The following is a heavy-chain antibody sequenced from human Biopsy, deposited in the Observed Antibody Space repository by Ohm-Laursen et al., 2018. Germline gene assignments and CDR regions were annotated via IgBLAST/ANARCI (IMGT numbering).Heavy chain of an antibody. V-gene: IGHV4-59*01. Sequence: SQTLSLTCTVSGYSISTYYWSWIRQPPGKGLQWIGYIYYTGNTDYNPSLQSRVTISVDTSKNHFSLRLRSMTPADTAMYYCARDRGYYSDRTVPGYFDLWGRGTLVTVSS. CDR2: IYYTGNT. CDR3: ARDRGYYSDRTVPGYFDL. D-gene: IGHD3-22*01. J-gene: IGHJ2*01. CDR1: GYSISTYY.